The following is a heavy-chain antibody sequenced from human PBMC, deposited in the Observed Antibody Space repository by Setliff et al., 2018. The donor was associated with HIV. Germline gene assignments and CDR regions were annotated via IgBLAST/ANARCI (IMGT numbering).Heavy chain of an antibody. CDR2: VDSSGTT. CDR1: GGSFGVYR. CDR3: ARDRHSSGLGSYGP. J-gene: IGHJ5*02. Sequence: SETLSLTCTISGGSFGVYRWSWVRQSAGRGLEWIGRVDSSGTTDYKPSLKGRVAISVDTSRNQFSLRVTSVTAADTAVYFCARDRHSSGLGSYGPWGPGILVTVSS. D-gene: IGHD3-10*01. V-gene: IGHV4-4*07.